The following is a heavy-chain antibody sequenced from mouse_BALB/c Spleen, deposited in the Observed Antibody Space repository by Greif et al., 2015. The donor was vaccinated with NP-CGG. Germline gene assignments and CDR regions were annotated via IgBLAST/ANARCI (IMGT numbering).Heavy chain of an antibody. CDR3: ARSSGYYFDY. CDR2: IFPGSGNT. Sequence: QVQLQQSGPELVKPGASVKISCKASGYSFTSYYIHWVKQRPGQGLEWIGWIFPGSGNTKYNEKFKGKATLTADTSSSTAYMQLSNLTSEDSAVYFCARSSGYYFDYWGQGTTLTVSS. J-gene: IGHJ2*01. CDR1: GYSFTSYY. D-gene: IGHD6-1*01. V-gene: IGHV1-66*01.